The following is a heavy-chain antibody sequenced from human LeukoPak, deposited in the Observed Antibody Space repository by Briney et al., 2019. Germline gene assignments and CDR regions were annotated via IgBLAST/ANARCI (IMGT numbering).Heavy chain of an antibody. J-gene: IGHJ6*02. Sequence: GRSLRLSCAASGFTFDDYAMHWVRQAPGKGLEWVSGISWNSGSIGYADSVKGRFTISRDNAKNSLYLQMNSLRAEDTALYYCAKGCGVAGPRRCSGMDVWGQGTTVTVSS. D-gene: IGHD3-3*01. CDR1: GFTFDDYA. CDR3: AKGCGVAGPRRCSGMDV. V-gene: IGHV3-9*01. CDR2: ISWNSGSI.